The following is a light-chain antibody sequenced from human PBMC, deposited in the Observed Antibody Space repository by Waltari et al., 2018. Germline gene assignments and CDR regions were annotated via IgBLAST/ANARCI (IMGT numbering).Light chain of an antibody. Sequence: QSVLTQPPSVSGAPGQRVTISCSGGSSNIGGGYDVHWYQQLPGRAPKLLIYGNNNRPSGVPDRFSGSKSGTSASRSITGLQAEDEADYYCQSYDYSLSEVFGTGTKLTVL. CDR3: QSYDYSLSEV. V-gene: IGLV1-40*01. J-gene: IGLJ1*01. CDR1: SSNIGGGYD. CDR2: GNN.